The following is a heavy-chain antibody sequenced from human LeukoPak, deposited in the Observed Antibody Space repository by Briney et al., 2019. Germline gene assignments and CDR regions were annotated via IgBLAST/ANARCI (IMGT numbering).Heavy chain of an antibody. V-gene: IGHV3-21*04. CDR3: AREYYYGSGSYYVYFDY. D-gene: IGHD3-10*01. J-gene: IGHJ4*02. Sequence: GGSLRLSCAASGFTFSSYSMNWVRQAPGKGLEWVSSISSSSSYIYYADSVKGRFTISRDNAKNSLYLQMNSLRAEDTAVYYCAREYYYGSGSYYVYFDYWGQGTLVTVSS. CDR1: GFTFSSYS. CDR2: ISSSSSYI.